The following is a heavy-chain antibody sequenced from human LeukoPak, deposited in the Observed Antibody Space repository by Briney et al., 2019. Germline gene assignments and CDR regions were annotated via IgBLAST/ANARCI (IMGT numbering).Heavy chain of an antibody. V-gene: IGHV3-7*04. CDR2: IKQDGSEK. CDR1: GFTFSSYW. Sequence: GGSLRLSCAASGFTFSSYWMSWVRQAPGKGLEWVANIKQDGSEKYYVDSVKGRFTISRDNAKNSLYLQMNSLRAEGTAVYYCARGDTSWLTDYWGQGTLVTVSS. J-gene: IGHJ4*02. CDR3: ARGDTSWLTDY. D-gene: IGHD5-18*01.